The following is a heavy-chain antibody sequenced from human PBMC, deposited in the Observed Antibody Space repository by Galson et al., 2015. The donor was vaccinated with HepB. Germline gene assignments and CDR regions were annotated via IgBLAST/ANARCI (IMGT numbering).Heavy chain of an antibody. CDR1: GYTFTSYG. D-gene: IGHD6-19*01. J-gene: IGHJ4*02. V-gene: IGHV1-18*04. CDR3: AGDTVVAGIHPYYFDY. CDR2: ISAYNGNT. Sequence: SVKVSCKASGYTFTSYGISWVRQAPGQGLEWMGWISAYNGNTNYAQKLQGRVTMTTDTSTSTAYMELRSLRSDDTAVYYCAGDTVVAGIHPYYFDYWGQGTLVTVSS.